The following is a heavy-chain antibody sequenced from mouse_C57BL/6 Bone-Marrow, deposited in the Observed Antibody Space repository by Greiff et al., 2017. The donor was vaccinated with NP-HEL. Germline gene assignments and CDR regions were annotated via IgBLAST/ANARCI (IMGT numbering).Heavy chain of an antibody. D-gene: IGHD1-1*01. J-gene: IGHJ2*01. Sequence: QVQLQQSGAELARPGASVKLSCKASGYTFTSYGISWVKQRTGQGLEWIGEIYPRSGNTYYNEKFKGKATLTADKSSSTAYMELRSLTSEDSAVYFSARSVFPFMATVVADDWGQGTTLTVSS. CDR2: IYPRSGNT. V-gene: IGHV1-81*01. CDR1: GYTFTSYG. CDR3: ARSVFPFMATVVADD.